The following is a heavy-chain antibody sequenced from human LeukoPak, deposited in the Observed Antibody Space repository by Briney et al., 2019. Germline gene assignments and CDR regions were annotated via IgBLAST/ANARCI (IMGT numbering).Heavy chain of an antibody. D-gene: IGHD4-17*01. J-gene: IGHJ6*02. CDR3: ARVVVVITVTTSYYYGMDV. Sequence: SETPSLTCAVYGGSFSGYYWSWIRQPPGKGLEWIGEINHSGSTNYNPSLKSRVTISVDTSKNQFSLKLSSVTAADTAVYYCARVVVVITVTTSYYYGMDVWGQGTTVTVSS. CDR2: INHSGST. V-gene: IGHV4-34*01. CDR1: GGSFSGYY.